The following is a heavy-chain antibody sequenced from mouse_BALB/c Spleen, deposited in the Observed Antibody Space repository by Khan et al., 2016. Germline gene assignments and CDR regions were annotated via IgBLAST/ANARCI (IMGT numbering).Heavy chain of an antibody. CDR3: ARAWYAMDY. V-gene: IGHV1-9*01. Sequence: QVQLQQSGAELMKPGASVKISCKATGYTFSNYWIEWVKQRPGHGLEWIGDILPGHANSNYNENLKGKATLTADTSSNTAYMQHSRLTSEDAARSYSARAWYAMDYWGQGTSVTVSS. J-gene: IGHJ4*01. CDR1: GYTFSNYW. CDR2: ILPGHANS.